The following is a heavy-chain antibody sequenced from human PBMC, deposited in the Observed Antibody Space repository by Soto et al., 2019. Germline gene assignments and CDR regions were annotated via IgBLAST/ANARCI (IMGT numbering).Heavy chain of an antibody. J-gene: IGHJ4*02. CDR3: AKCGALRFFDY. Sequence: EVQLLESGGGLVQPGGSLRLSCAASGFTFSSYAMSWVRQAPGKGLEWVSASSGSGGSTYYAVSVKGRFTISRDNSNNTLYLQMDSLRAEDTAVYYCAKCGALRFFDYWGQGTLLTVSS. D-gene: IGHD5-12*01. CDR1: GFTFSSYA. V-gene: IGHV3-23*01. CDR2: SSGSGGST.